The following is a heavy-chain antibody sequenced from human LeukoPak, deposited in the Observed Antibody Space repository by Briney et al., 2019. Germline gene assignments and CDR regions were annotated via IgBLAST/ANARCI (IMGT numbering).Heavy chain of an antibody. V-gene: IGHV4-34*01. CDR1: GGSFSGYY. J-gene: IGHJ4*02. Sequence: SETLSLTCAVYGGSFSGYYWSCIRQHPGKGREWIGEINHSGSTNYNPSLKSRVTISVDTSKNQFSLKLTSVTAADTAVYYCARDPGIDGYNGYFDYWGQGTLVTVSS. D-gene: IGHD5-24*01. CDR2: INHSGST. CDR3: ARDPGIDGYNGYFDY.